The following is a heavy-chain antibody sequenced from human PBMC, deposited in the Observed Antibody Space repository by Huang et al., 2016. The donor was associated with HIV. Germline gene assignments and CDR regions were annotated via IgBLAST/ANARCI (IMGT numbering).Heavy chain of an antibody. D-gene: IGHD3-22*01. V-gene: IGHV1-46*01. CDR3: VREKGITVMVETNYFDY. CDR2: INPNTGET. Sequence: QVQLVQSGAEVKKPGASTKVACKASGYAFPNYYIQWVRQAPGDGVEWVGIINPNTGETNYAQKFRGRVTMTRDTSTNTVYMELRSLRSQDTAMYYCVREKGITVMVETNYFDYWGPGSQVTVSS. J-gene: IGHJ4*02. CDR1: GYAFPNYY.